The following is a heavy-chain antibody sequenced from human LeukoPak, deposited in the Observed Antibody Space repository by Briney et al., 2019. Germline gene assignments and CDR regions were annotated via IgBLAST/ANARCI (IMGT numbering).Heavy chain of an antibody. CDR2: ISGRGDIT. V-gene: IGHV3-23*01. CDR3: ANFLERKGNQAFDY. CDR1: GFTFSRHA. J-gene: IGHJ4*02. Sequence: GGSLRLSCVASGFTFSRHAMSWVRQAPGKGLEWVSVISGRGDITYYADSVKGRFTISRDNSKNTLYLQMNSLRAEDTAVYYCANFLERKGNQAFDYWGQGTLVTVSS. D-gene: IGHD1-1*01.